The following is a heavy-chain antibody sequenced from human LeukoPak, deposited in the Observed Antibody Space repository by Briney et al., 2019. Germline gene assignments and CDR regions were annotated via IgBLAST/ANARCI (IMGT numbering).Heavy chain of an antibody. V-gene: IGHV1-69*13. CDR1: GGTFSSFA. CDR3: AKIGANVGF. CDR2: IIPIFGSA. D-gene: IGHD4/OR15-4a*01. Sequence: ASVKVSCKASGGTFSSFAISWVRQAPGQGLEWMGGIIPIFGSANYAQKFKGRVTITADESTSTAYMELSSLRSEDTAVYYCAKIGANVGFWGQGTLVTVSS. J-gene: IGHJ4*02.